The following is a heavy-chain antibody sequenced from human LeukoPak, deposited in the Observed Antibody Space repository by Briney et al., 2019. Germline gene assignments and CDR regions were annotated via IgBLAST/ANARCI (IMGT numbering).Heavy chain of an antibody. CDR3: ARHGPGYSYGIDY. CDR2: IYYSGST. CDR1: GGSISSSSYY. V-gene: IGHV4-39*01. D-gene: IGHD5-18*01. Sequence: PSETPSLTCTVSGGSISSSSYYWGWIRQPPGKGLEWIGSIYYSGSTYYNPSLKSRVTISVDTSKNQFSLKLSSVTAADTAVYYCARHGPGYSYGIDYWGQGTLVTVSS. J-gene: IGHJ4*02.